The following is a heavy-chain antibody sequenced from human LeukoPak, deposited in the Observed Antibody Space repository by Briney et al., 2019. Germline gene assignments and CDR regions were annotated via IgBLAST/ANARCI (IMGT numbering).Heavy chain of an antibody. V-gene: IGHV3-7*03. D-gene: IGHD6-13*01. CDR1: GFTFSDYW. J-gene: IGHJ4*02. CDR3: TRDGVAAGLYFDY. CDR2: INQIGSEK. Sequence: GGSLRLSCAASGFTFSDYWMNWVRQAPGKGLEWVACINQIGSEKYYVDSVRGRFTISRDNAKDSLFLQINSLRAEDTAVYYCTRDGVAAGLYFDYWGQGTLVTVSS.